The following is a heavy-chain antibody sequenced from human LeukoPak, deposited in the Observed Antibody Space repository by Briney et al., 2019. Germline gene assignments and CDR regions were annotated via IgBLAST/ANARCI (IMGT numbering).Heavy chain of an antibody. CDR2: ISYDGSNK. Sequence: GGSLRLSCAASGFTFSSYGMHWVRQAPGKGLEWVAVISYDGSNKYYADSVKGRFTISRDNSKNTLYLQMNSLRAEDTAVYYCARDLGYWGQGTLVTVPS. CDR3: ARDLGY. CDR1: GFTFSSYG. J-gene: IGHJ4*02. V-gene: IGHV3-30*03.